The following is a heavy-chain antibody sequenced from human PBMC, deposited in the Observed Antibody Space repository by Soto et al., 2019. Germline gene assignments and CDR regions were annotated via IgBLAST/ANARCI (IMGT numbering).Heavy chain of an antibody. D-gene: IGHD2-2*01. J-gene: IGHJ2*01. CDR1: GGSFSGYY. CDR2: IHLAGST. CDR3: ARRVVPAALGL. V-gene: IGHV4-34*01. Sequence: QVQLQQWGAGVLKPSETLSLTCGVYGGSFSGYYWSWIRQPPGKGLEWIGEIHLAGSTKYNPSLKGRVTISLDTSKNQFSLKLTSVTAADTAVYYCARRVVPAALGLWGRGTLVTVSS.